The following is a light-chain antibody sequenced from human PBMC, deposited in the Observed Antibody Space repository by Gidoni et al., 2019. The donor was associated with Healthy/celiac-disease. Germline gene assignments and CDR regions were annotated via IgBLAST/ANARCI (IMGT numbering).Light chain of an antibody. J-gene: IGLJ2*01. CDR2: GNS. CDR3: QYYDSSLSGSV. V-gene: IGLV1-40*01. Sequence: QSVLTQPPSVSGAPGQRVTLSCTGSSSNIGAGYDVHWYQQLPGTAPNLLIYGNSNRPSGVPDRFSGSKSGTSASLAITGLQAEDEADYYCQYYDSSLSGSVFGGGTKLTV. CDR1: SSNIGAGYD.